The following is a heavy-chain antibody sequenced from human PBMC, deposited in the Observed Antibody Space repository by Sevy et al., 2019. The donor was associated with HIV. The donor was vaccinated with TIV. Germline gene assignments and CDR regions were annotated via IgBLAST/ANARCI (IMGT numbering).Heavy chain of an antibody. CDR1: GYTFTSYD. D-gene: IGHD7-27*01. CDR3: ARWRLTGIGFDY. J-gene: IGHJ4*02. CDR2: MSPNSGNT. V-gene: IGHV1-8*01. Sequence: ASVKVSCKASGYTFTSYDINWVRQATGQGLEWMGWMSPNSGNTGYAQKFQGRVTMTRNTSISTAYMELSSLTSEDTAVYYCARWRLTGIGFDYWGQGTLVTVSS.